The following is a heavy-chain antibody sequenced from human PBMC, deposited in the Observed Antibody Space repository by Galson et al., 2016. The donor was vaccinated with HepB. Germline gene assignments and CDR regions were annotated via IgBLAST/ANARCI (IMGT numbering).Heavy chain of an antibody. CDR3: ASVDEGYYYLIDY. CDR1: GFTFSSYA. V-gene: IGHV3-48*02. J-gene: IGHJ4*02. Sequence: SLRLSCAASGFTFSSYALNWVRQAPGKGLEWVSYIGSSSSPIHYADSVKGRFTISRDNAKNALYLQMISLRDEDTAVYFCASVDEGYYYLIDYWGQGTLVTVSS. D-gene: IGHD3-22*01. CDR2: IGSSSSPI.